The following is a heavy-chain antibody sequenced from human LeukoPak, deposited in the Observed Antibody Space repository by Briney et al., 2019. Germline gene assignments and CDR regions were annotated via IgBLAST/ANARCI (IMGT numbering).Heavy chain of an antibody. CDR3: ARIVTMVRGVITPDY. Sequence: SGPALVKPTQTLTLTCTFSGFSLSTSGMCVSWIRQPPGKALEWLARIDWDDDKYYSTSLKTRLTISKDTSKNQVVLTMTNMDPVDTATYYCARIVTMVRGVITPDYWGQGTLVTVSS. CDR1: GFSLSTSGMC. V-gene: IGHV2-70*11. D-gene: IGHD3-10*01. J-gene: IGHJ4*02. CDR2: IDWDDDK.